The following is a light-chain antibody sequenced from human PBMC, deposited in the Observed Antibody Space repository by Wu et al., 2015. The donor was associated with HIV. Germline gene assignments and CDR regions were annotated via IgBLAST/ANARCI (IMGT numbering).Light chain of an antibody. V-gene: IGKV3-11*01. Sequence: DILLTQSPATLSLSPGERATLSCRASQSVNWYLAWFQQKPGQVPRLLIYDSANRATGIPGRFSGSGSGTDFTLTINSLEPEDFAVYYCQQYNNWPQWTFGQGTKVEIK. CDR3: QQYNNWPQWT. CDR1: QSVNWY. CDR2: DSA. J-gene: IGKJ1*01.